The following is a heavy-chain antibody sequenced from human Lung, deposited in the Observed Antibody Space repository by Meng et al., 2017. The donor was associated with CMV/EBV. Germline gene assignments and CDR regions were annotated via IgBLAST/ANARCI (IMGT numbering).Heavy chain of an antibody. D-gene: IGHD3-3*01. V-gene: IGHV4-39*07. CDR1: GGSISSSSYY. J-gene: IGHJ4*02. CDR3: ARGNYYDFWSGYGAPPPPRLPPHDVDY. CDR2: IYYSGST. Sequence: SETLSLXXTVSGGSISSSSYYWGWIRQPPGKGLEWIGSIYYSGSTYYNPSLKSRVTISVDTSKNQFSLKLSSVTAADTAVYYCARGNYYDFWSGYGAPPPPRLPPHDVDYWGQGTLVTVSS.